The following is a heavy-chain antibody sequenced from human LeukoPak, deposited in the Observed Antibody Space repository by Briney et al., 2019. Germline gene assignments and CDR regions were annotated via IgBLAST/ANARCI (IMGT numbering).Heavy chain of an antibody. D-gene: IGHD6-6*01. J-gene: IGHJ6*03. CDR1: GFTFSSYG. V-gene: IGHV3-30*02. CDR2: IRYDGSNK. Sequence: AGSLRLSCAASGFTFSSYGMHWVRHAPGKVLEWVAFIRYDGSNKYYADSVKGRFTISRDNSKNALYLQMNSLRAEDTAVYYCAKDKSIAAPVYYMDVWGKGTTVTVSS. CDR3: AKDKSIAAPVYYMDV.